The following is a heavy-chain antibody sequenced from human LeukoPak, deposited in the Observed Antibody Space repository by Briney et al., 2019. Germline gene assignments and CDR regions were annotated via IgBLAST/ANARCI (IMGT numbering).Heavy chain of an antibody. CDR3: ARHQYYYDTRAYYIDY. CDR1: GYIFSSYW. Sequence: GESLRISCKGSGYIFSSYWIGWARQMPGKGLEWMGIIYPGGSDTRYSPPFQGQVTISADKSISPAYVQWNSLRASDTAMYYCARHQYYYDTRAYYIDYWGQGTLVTVSS. V-gene: IGHV5-51*01. CDR2: IYPGGSDT. J-gene: IGHJ4*02. D-gene: IGHD3-22*01.